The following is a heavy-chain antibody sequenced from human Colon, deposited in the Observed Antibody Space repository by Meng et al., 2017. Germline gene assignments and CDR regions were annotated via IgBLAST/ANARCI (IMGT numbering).Heavy chain of an antibody. D-gene: IGHD6-13*01. CDR3: ARTPFGGAAGTIGDWSDP. CDR1: GYTFDSSG. J-gene: IGHJ5*02. V-gene: IGHV1-18*01. Sequence: ASVKVSCKASGYTFDSSGLSWVRPAPGQGLEWMGWVSGYNGVTNYAQKFQGRVTMTADTSTSTAYMELMSLRYDDTAVYYCARTPFGGAAGTIGDWSDPWGQGTLVTVSS. CDR2: VSGYNGVT.